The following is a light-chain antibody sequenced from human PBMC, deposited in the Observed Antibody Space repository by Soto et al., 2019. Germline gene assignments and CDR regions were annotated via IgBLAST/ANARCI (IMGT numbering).Light chain of an antibody. V-gene: IGKV3-11*01. J-gene: IGKJ3*01. CDR3: QQRRGT. Sequence: EIVLTQSPATLSLSPGERATLSCRASQSVSSYLAWYKQKPGQAPRLLIYDASNRATGIPARFSGSGSGTDFTLTISSLEPEDFAVYYCQQRRGTFGPGTKVDIK. CDR1: QSVSSY. CDR2: DAS.